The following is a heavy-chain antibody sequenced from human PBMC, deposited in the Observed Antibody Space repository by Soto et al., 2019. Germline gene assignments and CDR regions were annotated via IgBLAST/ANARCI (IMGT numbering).Heavy chain of an antibody. V-gene: IGHV1-46*01. D-gene: IGHD1-1*01. CDR3: ARAPVAWKSWFDP. Sequence: ASVKVSCKASGYTFTSYYMHWVQQAPGQGLEWMGIINPSGGSTSYAQKFQGRVTMTRDTSTSTVYMELSSLRSEDTAVYYCARAPVAWKSWFDPWGQGTLVTVSS. CDR1: GYTFTSYY. CDR2: INPSGGST. J-gene: IGHJ5*02.